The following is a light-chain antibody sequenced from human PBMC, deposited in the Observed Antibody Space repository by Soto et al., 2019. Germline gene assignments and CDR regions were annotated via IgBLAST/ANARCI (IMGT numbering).Light chain of an antibody. CDR2: HVS. Sequence: QSALTQPRSVSGSPGQSVTISCTGTSSDVGDSNYVSWYQQYPGKAPKLVIYHVSKRPAGVPDRFSGSKSGNTASLTISGLQAEDEADYYCCSFAGSYTFWVFGGGTKLTVL. CDR3: CSFAGSYTFWV. V-gene: IGLV2-11*01. J-gene: IGLJ3*02. CDR1: SSDVGDSNY.